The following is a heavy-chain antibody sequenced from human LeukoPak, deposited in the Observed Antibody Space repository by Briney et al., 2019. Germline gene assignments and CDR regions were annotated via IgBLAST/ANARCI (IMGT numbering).Heavy chain of an antibody. CDR2: IYYSGST. CDR1: GGSISSYY. J-gene: IGHJ2*01. CDR3: ARQYSDILTGYHRGELYWYFDL. V-gene: IGHV4-59*01. D-gene: IGHD3-9*01. Sequence: SETLSLTCTVSGGSISSYYWSWIRQPPGKGLEWIGYIYYSGSTNYNPSLKSRVTISVDTSKNQFSLKLSSVTAADTAVYYCARQYSDILTGYHRGELYWYFDLWGRGTLVTVSS.